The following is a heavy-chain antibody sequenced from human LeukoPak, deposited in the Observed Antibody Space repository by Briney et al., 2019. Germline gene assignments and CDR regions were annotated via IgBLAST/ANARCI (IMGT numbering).Heavy chain of an antibody. D-gene: IGHD2-8*02. CDR2: MSGSGGGT. Sequence: GGSLRLSCAASGFTFSSYAMGWVRQAPGKGLEWVSGMSGSGGGTYYADSVKGRFTISRDNSKNTLYLQMNSLRAEGTAVYYCAKGRIPSGVSMFDYWGQGTLVAVSS. V-gene: IGHV3-23*01. J-gene: IGHJ4*02. CDR3: AKGRIPSGVSMFDY. CDR1: GFTFSSYA.